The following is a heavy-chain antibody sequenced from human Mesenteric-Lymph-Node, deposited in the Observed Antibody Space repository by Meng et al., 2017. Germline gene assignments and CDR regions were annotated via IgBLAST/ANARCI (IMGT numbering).Heavy chain of an antibody. Sequence: ASVKVSCKASGGTFSSYAISWVRQAPGQGLEWMGWVSGNNDNRRYAQNFQGRVTMTTDTSTSTSYMELRSLRSDDTAVYYCARDLGYGDYVGAFDIWGQGTMVTVSS. CDR3: ARDLGYGDYVGAFDI. V-gene: IGHV1-18*01. J-gene: IGHJ3*02. CDR1: GGTFSSYA. D-gene: IGHD4-17*01. CDR2: VSGNNDNR.